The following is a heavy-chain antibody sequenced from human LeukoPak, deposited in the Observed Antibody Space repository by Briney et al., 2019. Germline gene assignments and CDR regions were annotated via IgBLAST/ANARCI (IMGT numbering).Heavy chain of an antibody. D-gene: IGHD3-22*01. Sequence: ASVKVSCKASGYTFTSYGISWVRQAPGQGLEWMGWISAYNGNTNYAQKLQGRVTMTTDTSTSTAYMELRSLRSDDTAVYYCARDKGYYDSSGYYFDYRGQGTLVTVSS. CDR3: ARDKGYYDSSGYYFDY. CDR2: ISAYNGNT. CDR1: GYTFTSYG. V-gene: IGHV1-18*01. J-gene: IGHJ4*02.